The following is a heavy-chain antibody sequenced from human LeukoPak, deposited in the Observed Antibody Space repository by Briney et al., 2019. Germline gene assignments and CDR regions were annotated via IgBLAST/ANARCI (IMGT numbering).Heavy chain of an antibody. CDR3: ARALSSKVYAPDY. V-gene: IGHV1-69*04. Sequence: GGSLRLSCAASGFTISSYAISWVRQAPGQGLEWMGRIIPILGIANYAQKFQGRVTITADKSTSTAYMELSSLRSEDTAVYYCARALSSKVYAPDYWGQGTLVTVSS. D-gene: IGHD6-6*01. CDR2: IIPILGIA. J-gene: IGHJ4*02. CDR1: GFTISSYA.